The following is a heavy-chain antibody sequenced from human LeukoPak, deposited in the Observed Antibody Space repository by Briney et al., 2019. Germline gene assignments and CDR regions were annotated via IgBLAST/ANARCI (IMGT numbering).Heavy chain of an antibody. Sequence: ASVKVSCKAPGYTFTSYGISWVRQAPGQGLEWMGWISAYSGNTNYAQKLQGRVTMATDTSTSTAYMELRSLRSDDTAVYYCARVQLNWFDPWGQGTLVTVSS. CDR2: ISAYSGNT. V-gene: IGHV1-18*01. D-gene: IGHD6-13*01. CDR3: ARVQLNWFDP. J-gene: IGHJ5*02. CDR1: GYTFTSYG.